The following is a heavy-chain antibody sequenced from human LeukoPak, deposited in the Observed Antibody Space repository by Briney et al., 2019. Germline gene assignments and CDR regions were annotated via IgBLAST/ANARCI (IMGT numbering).Heavy chain of an antibody. V-gene: IGHV1-8*02. Sequence: GASVKVSCKASGYTFTGYYMHWVRQAPGQGLEWMGWMNRNSGNTGYAQKFQGRVTMTRNTSISTAYMELSSLRSEDTAVYYCARDGEYCSGGSCWDWFDPWGQGTLVTVSS. CDR1: GYTFTGYY. D-gene: IGHD2-15*01. J-gene: IGHJ5*02. CDR3: ARDGEYCSGGSCWDWFDP. CDR2: MNRNSGNT.